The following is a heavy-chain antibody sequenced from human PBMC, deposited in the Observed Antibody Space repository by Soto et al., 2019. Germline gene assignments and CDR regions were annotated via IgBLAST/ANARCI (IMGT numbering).Heavy chain of an antibody. CDR1: GDSIDSNHW. D-gene: IGHD6-19*01. CDR2: IHHSGST. Sequence: QVQLQESGPGLVKPSGTLSLTCAVSGDSIDSNHWWSWVRQPPGKGLEWIGEIHHSGSTNYNPSLKNRVTTSVDKSKNQVALNLTSVTAADTAFYYWARTNTGYRSGWYNWFDTWGQGTLVTVSS. CDR3: ARTNTGYRSGWYNWFDT. V-gene: IGHV4-4*02. J-gene: IGHJ5*02.